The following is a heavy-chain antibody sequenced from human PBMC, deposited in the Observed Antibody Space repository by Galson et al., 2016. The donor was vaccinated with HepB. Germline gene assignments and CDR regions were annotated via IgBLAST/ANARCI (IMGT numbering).Heavy chain of an antibody. V-gene: IGHV3-7*01. J-gene: IGHJ4*02. CDR3: EAYCDGGDCHGVEK. CDR1: AFTFRSFW. D-gene: IGHD2-21*01. Sequence: SLRLSCAASAFTFRSFWMSWVRQAPGKGLEWVANINQDGNGINYVDSVRGRFFISRDNAKNSLFLQMNSLRVDDTALYYCEAYCDGGDCHGVEKWGQGTLVTVSS. CDR2: INQDGNGI.